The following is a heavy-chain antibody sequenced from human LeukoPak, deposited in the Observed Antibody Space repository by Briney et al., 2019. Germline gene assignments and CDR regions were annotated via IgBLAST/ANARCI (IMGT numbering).Heavy chain of an antibody. CDR1: GFSLSTSGVG. CDR2: IYRNDDK. CDR3: AHRIHCSSTSCPHSLFDY. D-gene: IGHD2-2*01. V-gene: IGHV2-5*01. J-gene: IGHJ4*02. Sequence: SGPTLVNPTQTLTLTCTFSGFSLSTSGVGVGWIRQPPGKALEWLALIYRNDDKRYSSSLKSRLTITKDTSKNQVVLTMTNMDPVDTATYYCAHRIHCSSTSCPHSLFDYWGQGTLVTVSS.